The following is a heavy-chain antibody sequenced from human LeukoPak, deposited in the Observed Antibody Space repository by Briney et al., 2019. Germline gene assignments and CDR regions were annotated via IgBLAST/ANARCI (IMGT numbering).Heavy chain of an antibody. CDR1: GFTFSNHG. V-gene: IGHV3-23*01. Sequence: GGSLRLSCAASGFTFSNHGMNWVRQAPGKGLEWVSGISTSGDITYYADSVKGRFTISRDNSKNTLYLEVISLTAEDTAVYYCAKDGAWLRFGEWSQGTLVTVSS. CDR3: AKDGAWLRFGE. J-gene: IGHJ4*02. D-gene: IGHD3-10*01. CDR2: ISTSGDIT.